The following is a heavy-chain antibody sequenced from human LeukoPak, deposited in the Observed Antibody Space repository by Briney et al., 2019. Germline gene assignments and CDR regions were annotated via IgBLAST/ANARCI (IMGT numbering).Heavy chain of an antibody. J-gene: IGHJ4*02. Sequence: GGSLRLSCAASGFTFSSYAMHWVRQAPGKGLEWVAVISYDGSNKYYADSVKGRFTISRDNSKNTLYLQMNSLRAEDTAVYYCVEGIFDYWGQGTLVTVSS. CDR3: VEGIFDY. V-gene: IGHV3-30-3*01. CDR2: ISYDGSNK. CDR1: GFTFSSYA. D-gene: IGHD3-10*01.